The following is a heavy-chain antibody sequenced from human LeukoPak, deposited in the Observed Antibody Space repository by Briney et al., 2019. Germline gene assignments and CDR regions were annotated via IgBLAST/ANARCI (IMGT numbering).Heavy chain of an antibody. CDR1: GGSISSGGYY. V-gene: IGHV3-11*01. D-gene: IGHD2-15*01. CDR2: ISSSGSTI. J-gene: IGHJ4*02. Sequence: LSLTCTVSGGSISSGGYYWSWIRQAPGTGLEWVSYISSSGSTIYYADSVKGRFTISRDNAKNSLYLQMNSLRAEDTAVYYCARDGGRTVNREDDYWGQGTLVTVSS. CDR3: ARDGGRTVNREDDY.